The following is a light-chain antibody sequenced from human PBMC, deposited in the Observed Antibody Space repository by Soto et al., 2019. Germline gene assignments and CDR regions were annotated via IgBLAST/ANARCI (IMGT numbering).Light chain of an antibody. CDR3: KQYGSSIT. J-gene: IGKJ5*01. CDR1: QSVSSSY. Sequence: EIVLTQSPGTLSLSAGERATLSCRASQSVSSSYLAWYQQKPGQAPRLLIYGASSRATGIQDRFSGSGSGTEFTLTIRRLEPEDFAVYYCKQYGSSITCGQGTRLEIK. V-gene: IGKV3-20*01. CDR2: GAS.